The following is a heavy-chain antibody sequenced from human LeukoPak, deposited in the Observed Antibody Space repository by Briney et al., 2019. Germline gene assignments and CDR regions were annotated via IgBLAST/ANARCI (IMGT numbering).Heavy chain of an antibody. Sequence: GSLRLSCAASGFTFSSYTMSWVRQAPGKGLEWVSTITTSDGNTYYADSVKGRFTVSRDNSKNTLFLQMNSLRAEDTAVYYCAKDGGLWVSAHWGDSWGRGTLVTISS. V-gene: IGHV3-23*01. CDR2: ITTSDGNT. CDR3: AKDGGLWVSAHWGDS. D-gene: IGHD7-27*01. J-gene: IGHJ4*02. CDR1: GFTFSSYT.